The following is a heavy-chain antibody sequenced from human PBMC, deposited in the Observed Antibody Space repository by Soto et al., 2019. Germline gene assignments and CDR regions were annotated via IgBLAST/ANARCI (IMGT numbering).Heavy chain of an antibody. CDR2: LYDVDGS. V-gene: IGHV3-53*01. D-gene: IGHD1-1*01. CDR3: APWPERENAFDV. CDR1: GLTISGKKY. J-gene: IGHJ3*01. Sequence: DVQLVESGGGLIQPGESLRLSCAAFGLTISGKKYVAWVRQAPGKGLEWVSALYDVDGSFYADSVTGRFTTSSDSSKTTVYLQINDLRPDDTAVYYCAPWPERENAFDVWGKGTTVTIPS.